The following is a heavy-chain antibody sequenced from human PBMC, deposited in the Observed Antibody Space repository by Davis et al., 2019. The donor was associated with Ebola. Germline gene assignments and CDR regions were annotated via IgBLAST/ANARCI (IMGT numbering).Heavy chain of an antibody. J-gene: IGHJ5*02. CDR3: ARDYSGFQVA. D-gene: IGHD6-19*01. V-gene: IGHV3-48*01. CDR2: ISSSSSTI. CDR1: GFTFSSYS. Sequence: GESLKISCAASGFTFSSYSMNWVRQAPGKGLEWVSYISSSSSTIYYADSVKGRFTISRDNAKNSLYLQMNSLRAEDTAVYYCARDYSGFQVAWGQGTLVTVSS.